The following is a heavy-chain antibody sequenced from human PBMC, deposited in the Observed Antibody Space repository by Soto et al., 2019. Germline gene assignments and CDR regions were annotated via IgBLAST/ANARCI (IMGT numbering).Heavy chain of an antibody. D-gene: IGHD4-17*01. CDR2: IYYSGGT. CDR1: GCSISSYY. J-gene: IGHJ4*02. V-gene: IGHV4-59*08. CDR3: ASRYGGTLDY. Sequence: QVQLQESGPGLVKPSETLSLTCTVSGCSISSYYWSWIRQPPGKGLEWIGYIYYSGGTNYNPSLKSRVTISEDTSKYQFSLKLSSVTAADTAVYYCASRYGGTLDYWGQGTLVTVSS.